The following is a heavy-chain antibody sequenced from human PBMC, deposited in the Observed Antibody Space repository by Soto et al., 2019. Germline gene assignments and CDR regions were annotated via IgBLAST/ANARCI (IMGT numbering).Heavy chain of an antibody. CDR3: ARRARPDFYYMDV. J-gene: IGHJ6*03. Sequence: GGSLSLSCAASGFTLCGYAMDWVRQAPGKGLEYVSGISSNGVGTYYANSVQGRFTISRDNSKNTVYLQMGSLRPEDMAVYYCARRARPDFYYMDVWGKGTTVTVSS. D-gene: IGHD6-6*01. CDR1: GFTLCGYA. V-gene: IGHV3-64*01. CDR2: ISSNGVGT.